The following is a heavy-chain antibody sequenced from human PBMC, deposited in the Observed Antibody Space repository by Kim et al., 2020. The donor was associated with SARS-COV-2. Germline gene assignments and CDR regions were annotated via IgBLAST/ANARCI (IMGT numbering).Heavy chain of an antibody. Sequence: GGSLRLSCAASGFTFSSYSMNWVRQAPGKGLEWVSSISSSSSYIYYADSVKGRFTISRDNAKNSLYLQMNSLRAEDTAVYYCARGPLGSAWKRGCWFDPWGQGTLVTVSS. D-gene: IGHD1-1*01. J-gene: IGHJ5*02. CDR3: ARGPLGSAWKRGCWFDP. CDR1: GFTFSSYS. CDR2: ISSSSSYI. V-gene: IGHV3-21*01.